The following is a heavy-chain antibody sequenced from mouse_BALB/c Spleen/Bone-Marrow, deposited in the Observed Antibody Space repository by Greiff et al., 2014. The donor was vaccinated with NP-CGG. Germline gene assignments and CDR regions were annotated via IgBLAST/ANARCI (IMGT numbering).Heavy chain of an antibody. CDR2: ISSGSSTI. J-gene: IGHJ4*01. V-gene: IGHV5-17*02. CDR3: TRSGTVGSMDY. Sequence: EVQLQQSGGGLVQPGGSRKLSCAASGFTFSSFGMHWVRQAPEKGLEWVAYISSGSSTIYYADTMKGRFTISRDNPKNTLFLQMARLRSEDTAMYYCTRSGTVGSMDYWGQGTSVTVSS. D-gene: IGHD3-3*01. CDR1: GFTFSSFG.